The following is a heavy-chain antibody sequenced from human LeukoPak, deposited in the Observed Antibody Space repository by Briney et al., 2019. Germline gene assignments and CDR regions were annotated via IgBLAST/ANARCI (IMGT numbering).Heavy chain of an antibody. J-gene: IGHJ4*02. Sequence: AGSLRLSCGASGFRFSNYAMTWVRQAPGRGLEWVSGISGSGGTTFYADSVRGRFTISRDNSRDTLYLLMNSLRAEDTAVYYCAKEGSSEDYPYYFDSWGQGNLVTVSS. CDR1: GFRFSNYA. CDR2: ISGSGGTT. D-gene: IGHD3-22*01. CDR3: AKEGSSEDYPYYFDS. V-gene: IGHV3-23*01.